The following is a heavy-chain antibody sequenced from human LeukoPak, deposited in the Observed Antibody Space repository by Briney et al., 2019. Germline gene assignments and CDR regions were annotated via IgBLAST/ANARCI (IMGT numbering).Heavy chain of an antibody. CDR2: INPNSGGT. V-gene: IGHV1-2*02. D-gene: IGHD6-19*01. CDR3: ARVAVAGTHSFDY. CDR1: GYTFTGYY. J-gene: IGHJ4*02. Sequence: ASVKVSCKASGYTFTGYYMHWVRQAPGQGLEWMGWINPNSGGTNYAQKFQGRVTMTRDTSISTAYMELSSLRSEDTAVYYCARVAVAGTHSFDYWGQGTLVTVSS.